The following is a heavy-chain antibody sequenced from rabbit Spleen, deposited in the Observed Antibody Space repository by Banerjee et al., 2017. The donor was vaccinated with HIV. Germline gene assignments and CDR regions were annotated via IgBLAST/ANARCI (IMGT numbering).Heavy chain of an antibody. Sequence: QQQLEESGGGLVKPGGTLTLTCTASGFSFSGILYMCWVRQAPGKGLEWIACIDTGDGDTYFANWAKGRFTISKTSSTTVTLQMTSLTGADTATYFCARDTGSSFSSYGMDLWGPGTLVTVS. D-gene: IGHD8-1*01. V-gene: IGHV1S45*01. CDR3: ARDTGSSFSSYGMDL. CDR2: IDTGDGDT. J-gene: IGHJ6*01. CDR1: GFSFSGILY.